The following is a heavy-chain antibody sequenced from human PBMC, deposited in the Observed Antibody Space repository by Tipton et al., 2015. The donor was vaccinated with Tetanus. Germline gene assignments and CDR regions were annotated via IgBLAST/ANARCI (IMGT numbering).Heavy chain of an antibody. V-gene: IGHV3-21*01. Sequence: SLRLSCAASGFNFPNYNMDWVRQAPGKGLEWVSSIDMTGNYIYYAASVEGRFTISRDNAKNSLFLHLSSPRPEDTALYYCARGQTGQQRQDRFERWGRGTRVTVSA. CDR3: ARGQTGQQRQDRFER. D-gene: IGHD1-1*01. J-gene: IGHJ2*01. CDR1: GFNFPNYN. CDR2: IDMTGNYI.